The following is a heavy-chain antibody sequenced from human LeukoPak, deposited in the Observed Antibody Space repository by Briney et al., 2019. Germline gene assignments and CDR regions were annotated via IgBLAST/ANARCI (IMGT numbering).Heavy chain of an antibody. CDR1: GFTFSSYA. CDR3: AKGKDYYDSSGYYYTYAFDI. D-gene: IGHD3-22*01. CDR2: ISYDGSNK. J-gene: IGHJ3*02. Sequence: QPGRSLRLSCAASGFTFSSYAMHWVRQAPGKGLEWVAFISYDGSNKYYADSVKGRFTFSRDNSKNTLYLQMNSLRAEDTAVYYCAKGKDYYDSSGYYYTYAFDIWGQGTVVTVSS. V-gene: IGHV3-30*18.